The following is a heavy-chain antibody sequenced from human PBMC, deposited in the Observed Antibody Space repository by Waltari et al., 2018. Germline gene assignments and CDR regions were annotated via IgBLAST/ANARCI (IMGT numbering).Heavy chain of an antibody. CDR1: GVIFRSNA. D-gene: IGHD4-17*01. J-gene: IGHJ4*02. CDR2: ISGSGENP. V-gene: IGHV3-23*01. Sequence: EVELLESGGTLVQPGGSLRVSCAASGVIFRSNAFSWVRQARGKGLEGVSSISGSGENPYYAESVKGRFTISRDNSKNTVFLQRDSLRVDDTAIYYCARDPLNDYGGWDDYWGQGTLVTVSS. CDR3: ARDPLNDYGGWDDY.